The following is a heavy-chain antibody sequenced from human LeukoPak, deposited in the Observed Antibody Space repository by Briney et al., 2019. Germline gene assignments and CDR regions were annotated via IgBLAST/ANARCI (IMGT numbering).Heavy chain of an antibody. D-gene: IGHD3-10*01. V-gene: IGHV3-30*18. CDR2: ISYDGSNK. J-gene: IGHJ6*04. CDR3: AKGWLWFGELLSPSYYYGMDV. Sequence: GGSLRLSCAASGFTFSSYGMHWVRQAPGKWLEWVAVISYDGSNKYYADSVKGRFTISRDNSKNTLYLQMYSLRAEDTAVYYCAKGWLWFGELLSPSYYYGMDVWGKGTTVTVSS. CDR1: GFTFSSYG.